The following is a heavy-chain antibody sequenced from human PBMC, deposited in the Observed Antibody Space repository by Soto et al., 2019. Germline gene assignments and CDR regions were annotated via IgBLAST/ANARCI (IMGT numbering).Heavy chain of an antibody. J-gene: IGHJ4*02. D-gene: IGHD5-18*01. CDR1: GGSISSGGYS. Sequence: SETLSLTCAVSGGSISSGGYSWSWIRQPPGKGLEWIGYIYHSGSTYYNPSLKSRVTISIDTSKNQVSRKVNSVTAADTAVYYCARDHPHSYGVYYFDYWGQGTPVTV. CDR2: IYHSGST. CDR3: ARDHPHSYGVYYFDY. V-gene: IGHV4-30-2*01.